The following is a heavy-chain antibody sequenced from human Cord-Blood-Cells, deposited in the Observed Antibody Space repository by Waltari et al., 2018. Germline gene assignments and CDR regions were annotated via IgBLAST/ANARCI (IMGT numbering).Heavy chain of an antibody. CDR1: GGPISSSSYY. V-gene: IGHV4-39*07. J-gene: IGHJ6*03. D-gene: IGHD1-26*01. CDR3: ARLVGSGSYYYYYYYMDV. Sequence: QLQLQESGPGLVKPSETLSLTCTVSGGPISSSSYYWGWIRPPPGTGLEWIGSIYYSGSTYYNPSLKSRVTISVDTSKNQFSLKLSSVTAADTAVYYCARLVGSGSYYYYYYYMDVWGKGTTVTVSS. CDR2: IYYSGST.